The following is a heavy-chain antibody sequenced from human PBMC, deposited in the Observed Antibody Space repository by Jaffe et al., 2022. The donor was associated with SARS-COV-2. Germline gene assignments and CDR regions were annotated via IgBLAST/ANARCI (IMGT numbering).Heavy chain of an antibody. Sequence: QVQLVESGGGVVQPGRSLRLSCAASGFTFSSYAMHWVRQAPGKGLEWVAVISYDGSNKYYADSVKGRFTISRDNSKNTLYLQMNSLRAEDTAVYYCARDYDRSYLGAAFDIWGQGTMVTVSS. CDR1: GFTFSSYA. CDR2: ISYDGSNK. V-gene: IGHV3-30-3*01. D-gene: IGHD1-26*01. CDR3: ARDYDRSYLGAAFDI. J-gene: IGHJ3*02.